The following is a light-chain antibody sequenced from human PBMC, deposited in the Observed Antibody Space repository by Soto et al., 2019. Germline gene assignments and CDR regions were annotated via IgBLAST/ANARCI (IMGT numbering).Light chain of an antibody. J-gene: IGLJ2*01. CDR3: CSYSGSSTFVV. V-gene: IGLV2-23*03. Sequence: QSALTQPASVSGSPGQSITISCTGTSSDVGSYNHVSWYQQHPGKAPKLMIYEGSKRPSGGSHRFSGSKSGNTASLTISWRQAADEAAYYCCSYSGSSTFVVFGGGTKLTVL. CDR1: SSDVGSYNH. CDR2: EGS.